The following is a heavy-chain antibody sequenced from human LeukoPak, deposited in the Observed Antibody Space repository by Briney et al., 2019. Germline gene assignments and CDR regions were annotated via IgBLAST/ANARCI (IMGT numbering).Heavy chain of an antibody. CDR2: MSSNGHAT. J-gene: IGHJ4*02. D-gene: IGHD1-14*01. V-gene: IGHV3-64D*06. CDR3: VKDRTFNTTPYEY. CDR1: GFTFSNYA. Sequence: GGSLRLSCSASGFTFSNYAMHWVRQAPGKGLEYVSAMSSNGHATYYADSVKGRFTISRDNSKNTLYLQMSSLRPEDTAVYFCVKDRTFNTTPYEYWGQGTLVTVTS.